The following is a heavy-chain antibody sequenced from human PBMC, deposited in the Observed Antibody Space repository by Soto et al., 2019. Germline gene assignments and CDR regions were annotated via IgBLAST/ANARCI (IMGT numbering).Heavy chain of an antibody. J-gene: IGHJ5*02. V-gene: IGHV3-48*02. CDR2: ISSSSSTI. Sequence: EVQLVESGGGLVQPGGSLRLSCAASGFTFSSYSMNCVRQAPRKGLEWVSYISSSSSTIYYADSVKGRFTLSRDNAKNSVYLQMNSLRDEDTAVYYCARESSRYNLFDPWGQVTLVTVSS. D-gene: IGHD6-13*01. CDR1: GFTFSSYS. CDR3: ARESSRYNLFDP.